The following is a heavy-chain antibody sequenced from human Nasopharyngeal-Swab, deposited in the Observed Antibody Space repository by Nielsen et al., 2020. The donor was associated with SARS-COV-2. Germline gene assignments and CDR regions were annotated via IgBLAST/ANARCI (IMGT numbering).Heavy chain of an antibody. J-gene: IGHJ6*03. CDR3: ARDGYSFTWDEYYMDV. V-gene: IGHV3-9*01. CDR2: ISWNSGST. D-gene: IGHD6-13*01. CDR1: GFTFDDYA. Sequence: GGVLRLSCAASGFTFDDYAMHWVRQAPGKGLEWVSGISWNSGSTGYADSVKGRFTISRDNAKNSLYLQMNSLRAEDTALYYCARDGYSFTWDEYYMDVWGTGTTVTVSS.